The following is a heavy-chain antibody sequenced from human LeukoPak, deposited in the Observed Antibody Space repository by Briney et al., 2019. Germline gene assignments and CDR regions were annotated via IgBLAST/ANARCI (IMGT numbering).Heavy chain of an antibody. CDR3: ARLSPEYYYDSSGYPNI. V-gene: IGHV4-38-2*01. Sequence: PSETLSLTCAVSGYSISSGYYWGWIRQPPGKGPEWIGSIYHSGSTYYNPSLKSRVTISVDTSKNQFSLKLSSVTAADMAVYYCARLSPEYYYDSSGYPNIWGQGTLVTVSS. D-gene: IGHD3-22*01. CDR2: IYHSGST. CDR1: GYSISSGYY. J-gene: IGHJ4*02.